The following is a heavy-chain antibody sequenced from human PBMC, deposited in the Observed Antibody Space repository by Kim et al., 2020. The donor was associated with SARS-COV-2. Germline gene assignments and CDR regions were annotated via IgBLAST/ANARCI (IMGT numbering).Heavy chain of an antibody. Sequence: SETLSLTCAVYGASIGSHCWSWIRQPAGKGLEWIGRFYASGSTNYNASLKSRVTMSVDRSKNHFSLKLNSVTAADTAVYYCARHGPYTNYEQPSPFDYWGQGILVTVSS. CDR2: FYASGST. CDR3: ARHGPYTNYEQPSPFDY. V-gene: IGHV4-59*10. J-gene: IGHJ4*02. D-gene: IGHD1-7*01. CDR1: GASIGSHC.